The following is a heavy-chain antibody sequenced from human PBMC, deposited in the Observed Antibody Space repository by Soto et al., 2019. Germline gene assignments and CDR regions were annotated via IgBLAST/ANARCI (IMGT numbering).Heavy chain of an antibody. D-gene: IGHD6-6*01. CDR1: GGSINSGDYY. CDR3: AREVGEVDYSSSSDAFDI. CDR2: IYYSGII. J-gene: IGHJ3*02. Sequence: SETLSLTCTVSGGSINSGDYYCSWIRQPPGKGLEWIAYIYYSGIIYYNPSLKSRVTMSRDTSKNQFSLKLDSVTAADTAVYYCAREVGEVDYSSSSDAFDIWGQGTMVTVS. V-gene: IGHV4-30-4*01.